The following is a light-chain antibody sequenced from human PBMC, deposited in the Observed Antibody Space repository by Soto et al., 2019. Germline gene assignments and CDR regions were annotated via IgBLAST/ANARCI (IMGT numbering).Light chain of an antibody. Sequence: QSVLTQPASVSGSPGQSITISCTGTSRDVGGYNYVSWYQHYPDKAPKLIIYDVTSRPSGVSDRFSGSKSGNTASLTISGLQHEDEAHYYCSSFTLSTYVFGSGTKVTVL. CDR2: DVT. CDR1: SRDVGGYNY. J-gene: IGLJ1*01. CDR3: SSFTLSTYV. V-gene: IGLV2-14*01.